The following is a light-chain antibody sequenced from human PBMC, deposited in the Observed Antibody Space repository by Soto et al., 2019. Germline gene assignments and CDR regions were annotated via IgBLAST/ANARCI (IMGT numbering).Light chain of an antibody. CDR2: AAS. CDR1: QSISSY. V-gene: IGKV1-39*01. CDR3: QQYETFSGT. J-gene: IGKJ1*01. Sequence: IQMTQSPSSLSASVGDRVTITCRASQSISSYLNWYQQKPGKAPKLLIYAASSLQSGVPSRFSGSGSGTDFTLTISSLQPEDFATYYCQQYETFSGTFGQGTKVDI.